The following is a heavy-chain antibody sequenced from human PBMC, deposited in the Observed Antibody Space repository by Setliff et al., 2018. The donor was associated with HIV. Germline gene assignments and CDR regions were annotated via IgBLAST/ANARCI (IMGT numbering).Heavy chain of an antibody. V-gene: IGHV4-59*01. J-gene: IGHJ1*01. D-gene: IGHD1-1*01. CDR2: ISYSGST. CDR1: DGSISTYY. CDR3: ARDSNAPYFQY. Sequence: PSETLSLTCTVSDGSISTYYWSWIRQPPGKGLEWIGYISYSGSTNYNPSLKSRVTLSVKTSKNQFSLKLNSVTAADTAVYYCARDSNAPYFQYWGQGTLVTVSS.